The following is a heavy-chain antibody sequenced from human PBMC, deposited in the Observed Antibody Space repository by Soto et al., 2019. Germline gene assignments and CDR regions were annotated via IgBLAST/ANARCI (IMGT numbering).Heavy chain of an antibody. Sequence: PVVPQRHSCTASGVTFGRYDVNWVRKKPGKGLEWVSYISSSGSTIYYADSVKGRFTISRDNAKNSLYLQMNSLRAEDTAVYYCARDGGWLQSNWFDPWGQGTLVTVSS. D-gene: IGHD3-16*01. CDR1: GVTFGRYD. CDR2: ISSSGSTI. V-gene: IGHV3-48*03. J-gene: IGHJ5*02. CDR3: ARDGGWLQSNWFDP.